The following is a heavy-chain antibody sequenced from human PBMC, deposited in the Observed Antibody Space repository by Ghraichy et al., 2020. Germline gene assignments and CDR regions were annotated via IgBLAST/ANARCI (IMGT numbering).Heavy chain of an antibody. J-gene: IGHJ6*02. CDR1: GFIFSTST. Sequence: LSLTCAASGFIFSTSTMNWVRQAPGEGLEWVSSISSGGNYIHYADSVKGRFTTSRDNAKNSLFLQWNSLRADDTAIYFWARDSIQVPGGDGYYFYAMDVWGQGTTVTISS. D-gene: IGHD3-16*01. CDR2: ISSGGNYI. CDR3: ARDSIQVPGGDGYYFYAMDV. V-gene: IGHV3-21*01.